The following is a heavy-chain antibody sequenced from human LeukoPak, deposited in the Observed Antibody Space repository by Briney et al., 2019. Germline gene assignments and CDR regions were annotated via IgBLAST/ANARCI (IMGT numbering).Heavy chain of an antibody. CDR1: GGTFSSYA. CDR2: TIPVFQTP. V-gene: IGHV1-69*05. Sequence: ASVKVSCKASGGTFSSYAITWVRQAPGQGLEWIGGTIPVFQTPNYAQNFRGRVTITTDESTRTAYMELSSLRSEDTAIYYCARDTTLSRVITTTTTYHYFYYIDVWGKGTTVTISS. D-gene: IGHD3-22*01. J-gene: IGHJ6*03. CDR3: ARDTTLSRVITTTTTYHYFYYIDV.